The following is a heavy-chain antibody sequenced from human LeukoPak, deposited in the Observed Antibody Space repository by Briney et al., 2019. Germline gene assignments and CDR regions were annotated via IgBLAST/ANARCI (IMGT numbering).Heavy chain of an antibody. CDR2: MYISGET. V-gene: IGHV4-4*07. J-gene: IGHJ4*02. D-gene: IGHD4-23*01. CDR1: GGSISSYY. CDR3: ASGIQTEGNNF. Sequence: PSETLSLTCTVSGGSISSYYWTWIRQPAGKGLEWVGRMYISGETNYNPSLKNRATLSLDTSKNQFSLKLRSLTAADTAVYYCASGIQTEGNNFWSQGTLVTVSS.